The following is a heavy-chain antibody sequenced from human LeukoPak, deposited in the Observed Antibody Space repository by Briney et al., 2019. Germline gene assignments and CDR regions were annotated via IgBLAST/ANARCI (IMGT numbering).Heavy chain of an antibody. V-gene: IGHV3-33*01. D-gene: IGHD3-22*01. CDR2: IWYDGSNK. CDR1: EFIFSSYG. J-gene: IGHJ4*02. CDR3: ATARNNYDSSGYSALDY. Sequence: GGSLRLSCEASEFIFSSYGMRWVRQAPGKGLEWVASIWYDGSNKLHADSVKGRFTISRDNFKSTLYLQMNSLRAEDTGVYYCATARNNYDSSGYSALDYWGQGTLVTVSS.